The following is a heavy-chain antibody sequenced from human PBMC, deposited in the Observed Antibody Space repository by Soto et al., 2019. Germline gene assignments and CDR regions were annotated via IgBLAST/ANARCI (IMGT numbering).Heavy chain of an antibody. D-gene: IGHD3-22*01. J-gene: IGHJ4*02. CDR3: ATESSGSSPLHFDF. Sequence: QVQLQESGPGLVKPSQTLSVTCTVSGGSVSNGDYYWSWIRQPPGKGLEWIGYIYYSGSTYYNLSLTSRVTMSFDTSENQFSLKLSSVTDADTAMYYCATESSGSSPLHFDFWGQGTLVTVSS. CDR1: GGSVSNGDYY. V-gene: IGHV4-30-4*01. CDR2: IYYSGST.